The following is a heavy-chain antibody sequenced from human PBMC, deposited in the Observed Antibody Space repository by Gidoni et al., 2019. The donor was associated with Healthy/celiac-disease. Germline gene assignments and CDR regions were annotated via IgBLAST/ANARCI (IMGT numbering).Heavy chain of an antibody. V-gene: IGHV3-48*03. CDR2: ISSSGSTI. J-gene: IGHJ5*02. CDR1: GFTFSSYE. CDR3: AREDCGGDCYSGGWFDP. Sequence: EVQLVESGGGLVQPGGSLRLSCAASGFTFSSYEMNWVRQAPGKGLEWVSYISSSGSTIYYADSVKGSFTISRDNAKNSLYLQMNSLRAEDTAVYYCAREDCGGDCYSGGWFDPWGQGTLVTVSS. D-gene: IGHD2-21*01.